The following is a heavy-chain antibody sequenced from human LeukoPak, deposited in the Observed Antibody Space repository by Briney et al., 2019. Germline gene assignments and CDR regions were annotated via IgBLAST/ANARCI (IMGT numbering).Heavy chain of an antibody. V-gene: IGHV3-23*01. CDR2: ISGSGGST. D-gene: IGHD3-22*01. CDR3: AKGVDYYDSSGYPLYYMDV. J-gene: IGHJ6*03. Sequence: PGGSLRLSCAASGFTFSSYAMSRVRQAPGKGLEWVSAISGSGGSTYYADSVKGRFTISRDNSKNTLYLQMNSLRAEDTAVYYCAKGVDYYDSSGYPLYYMDVWGKGTTVTVSS. CDR1: GFTFSSYA.